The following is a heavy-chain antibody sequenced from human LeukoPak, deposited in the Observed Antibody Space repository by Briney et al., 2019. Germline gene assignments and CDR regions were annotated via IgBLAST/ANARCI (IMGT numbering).Heavy chain of an antibody. V-gene: IGHV3-23*01. D-gene: IGHD3-9*01. J-gene: IGHJ4*02. CDR1: GFTLSSYE. CDR2: ISGSGGST. CDR3: AKPLLRYFDWLPFDY. Sequence: GGSLRLSCTASGFTLSSYEMTWIRQAPGKGLEWVSAISGSGGSTYYADSVKGRFTISRDNSKNTLYLQMNSLRAEDTAVYYCAKPLLRYFDWLPFDYWGQGTLVTVSS.